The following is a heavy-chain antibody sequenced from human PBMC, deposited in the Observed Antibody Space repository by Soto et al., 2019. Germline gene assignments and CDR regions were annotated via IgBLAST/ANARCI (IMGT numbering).Heavy chain of an antibody. CDR3: ARKTDRSGWYLVDY. J-gene: IGHJ4*02. CDR2: IIPIFGTA. CDR1: GGTFSSYA. Sequence: QVQLVQSGAEVKKPGSSVKVSCKASGGTFSSYAISWVRQAPGQGLAWMGGIIPIFGTANYAQKFQGRVTITADESTSTAYMELSSLRSEDTAVYYCARKTDRSGWYLVDYWGQGTLVTVSS. D-gene: IGHD6-19*01. V-gene: IGHV1-69*01.